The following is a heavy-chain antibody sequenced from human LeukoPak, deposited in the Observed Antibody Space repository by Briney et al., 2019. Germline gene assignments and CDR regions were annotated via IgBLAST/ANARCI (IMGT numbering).Heavy chain of an antibody. V-gene: IGHV3-21*01. CDR2: ISSSSSYI. J-gene: IGHJ4*02. CDR1: GFTFSSYS. Sequence: GGSLRLSCAASGFTFSSYSMNWVRQAPGKGLEWVSSISSSSSYIYYADSVKGRFTISRDNAKNPLYLQMNSLRAEDTAVYYCARFAGRYGYYFDYWGQGTLVTVSS. CDR3: ARFAGRYGYYFDY. D-gene: IGHD6-19*01.